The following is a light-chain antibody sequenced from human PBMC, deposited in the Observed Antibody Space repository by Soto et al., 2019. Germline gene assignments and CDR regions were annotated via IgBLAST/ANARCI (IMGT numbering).Light chain of an antibody. CDR2: EVV. Sequence: QSALTQPPSASGSPGQSVTISCSGTKNDIGVYDFVSWYQHHPGKAPRLIIYEVVQRPSGVPDRFSGSKSGNTASLTVSGLQAADDADYYCSSYTISSTLKVFGGGTKLTVL. J-gene: IGLJ2*01. CDR1: KNDIGVYDF. V-gene: IGLV2-8*01. CDR3: SSYTISSTLKV.